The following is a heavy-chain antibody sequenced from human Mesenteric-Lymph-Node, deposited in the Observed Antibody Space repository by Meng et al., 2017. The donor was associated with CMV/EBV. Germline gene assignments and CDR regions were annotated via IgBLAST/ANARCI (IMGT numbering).Heavy chain of an antibody. D-gene: IGHD3-3*01. V-gene: IGHV1-18*01. CDR1: GYTFTSYG. CDR3: ARGGGYYIRDYYYGMDV. J-gene: IGHJ6*02. Sequence: ASVKVSCKASGYTFTSYGISWVRQAPGQGLEWMGWISAYNGNTNYAQKLQGRVTMTTDTSTSTAYMELRSLRSDDTAVYYCARGGGYYIRDYYYGMDVWGQGTTVTVSS. CDR2: ISAYNGNT.